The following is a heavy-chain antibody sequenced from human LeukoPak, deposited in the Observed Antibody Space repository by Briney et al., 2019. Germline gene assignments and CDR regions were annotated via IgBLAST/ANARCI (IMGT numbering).Heavy chain of an antibody. D-gene: IGHD6-13*01. CDR2: ISYDGSNK. CDR3: AAGDAFDI. CDR1: GFTFSSYA. Sequence: GGSLRLSCAASGFTFSSYAMHWVRQAPGKGLEWVAVISYDGSNKYYADSVKGRFTISRDNSKSTLYLQMNSLRAEDTVVYYAAAGDAFDIWGQGTMVTVSS. J-gene: IGHJ3*02. V-gene: IGHV3-30*04.